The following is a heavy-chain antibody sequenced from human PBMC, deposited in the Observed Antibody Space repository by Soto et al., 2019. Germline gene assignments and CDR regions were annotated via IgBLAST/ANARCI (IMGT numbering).Heavy chain of an antibody. CDR2: ISSSSSYI. J-gene: IGHJ3*02. Sequence: GVSRRLSCAASGFTFNSYSMTWSRQAPGKGLEWVSSISSSSSYIYCADSAKGRFTISRDNAKNSLYLQMNSLRAEDTAVYSCYGSGPRDAFDIWGQGXMVTVSS. CDR3: YGSGPRDAFDI. CDR1: GFTFNSYS. D-gene: IGHD3-10*01. V-gene: IGHV3-21*01.